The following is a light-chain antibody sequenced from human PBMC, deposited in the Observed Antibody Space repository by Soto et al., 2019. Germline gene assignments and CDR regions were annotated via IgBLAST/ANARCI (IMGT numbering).Light chain of an antibody. CDR3: QQSYNSPRT. Sequence: DILMTQSPSSLSSSVGDRVTITCRARHSISNYLNWYQQKPGKAPNLLIYAASTLQSGVPSRFSGGGSGTDFTLTISSLQPEDFATYYCQQSYNSPRTFGQGTRLEIK. V-gene: IGKV1-39*01. J-gene: IGKJ5*01. CDR2: AAS. CDR1: HSISNY.